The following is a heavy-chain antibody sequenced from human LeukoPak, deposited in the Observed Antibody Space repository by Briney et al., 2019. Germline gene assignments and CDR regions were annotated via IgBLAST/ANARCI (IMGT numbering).Heavy chain of an antibody. J-gene: IGHJ4*02. V-gene: IGHV3-30-3*01. D-gene: IGHD4-17*01. CDR3: ASLYGDYLGLSRDY. CDR2: ISYDGSNK. Sequence: GGSLRLSCAASGFTFSSYAMHWVRQAPGKGLEWVAVISYDGSNKYYADSVKGRFTISRDNAKNSLYLQMNSLRAEDTAVYYCASLYGDYLGLSRDYWGQGTLVTVSS. CDR1: GFTFSSYA.